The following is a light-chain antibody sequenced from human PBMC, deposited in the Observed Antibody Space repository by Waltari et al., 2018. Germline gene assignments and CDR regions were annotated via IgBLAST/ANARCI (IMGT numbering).Light chain of an antibody. CDR1: QSVSSK. Sequence: EIVMTQSPATLSVSPGERATLSCRASQSVSSKLAWYQQKPGQAPRLLIYGASTRATGIPARFSGSVSGTEFTLTISSLQSEDFAVYYCHQYNNWPRTFGQGTKVEIK. CDR3: HQYNNWPRT. J-gene: IGKJ1*01. CDR2: GAS. V-gene: IGKV3-15*01.